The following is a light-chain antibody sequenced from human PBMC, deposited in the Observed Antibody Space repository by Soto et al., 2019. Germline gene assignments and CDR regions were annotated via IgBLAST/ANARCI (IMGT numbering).Light chain of an antibody. V-gene: IGKV3-11*01. Sequence: ENGLKQSPATLSFFPRERATLSCRASQSVSSYLAWYQQKPGQAPRLLIYGASNRATGIPDRFSGSGSGTDFTLTISSLQSEDFAVYFCQQYNIWPQTFGQGTKVDI. CDR2: GAS. CDR1: QSVSSY. J-gene: IGKJ1*01. CDR3: QQYNIWPQT.